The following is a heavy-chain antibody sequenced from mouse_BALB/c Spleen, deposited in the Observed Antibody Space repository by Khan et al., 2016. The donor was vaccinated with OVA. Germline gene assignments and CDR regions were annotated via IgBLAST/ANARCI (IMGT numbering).Heavy chain of an antibody. Sequence: QVQLQQSGAELVRPGTSVKVSCKASGYAFTDYLIEWLKQRPGQGLEWIGEINPGGGDITYNEKFKDKATLTADKSSSTAYMQLNSLTSDDSAVYCCSRSGYGFGAYWGPGTLVTVSA. D-gene: IGHD3-2*02. V-gene: IGHV1-54*03. CDR3: SRSGYGFGAY. CDR1: GYAFTDYL. J-gene: IGHJ3*01. CDR2: INPGGGDI.